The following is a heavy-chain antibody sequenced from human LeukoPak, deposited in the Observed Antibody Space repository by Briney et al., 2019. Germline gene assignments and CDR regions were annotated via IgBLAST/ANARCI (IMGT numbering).Heavy chain of an antibody. D-gene: IGHD5-18*01. V-gene: IGHV4-39*01. CDR1: GGSISSSDYY. CDR2: FYYSGST. CDR3: ARHWIQLWFFDY. Sequence: SETLSLTCTVSGGSISSSDYYWGWIRQPPGKGLEWIGSFYYSGSTYYSPSLKSRVTISVDTSKNQFSLKLSSVTDADTAVYYCARHWIQLWFFDYWGQGTLVTVSS. J-gene: IGHJ4*02.